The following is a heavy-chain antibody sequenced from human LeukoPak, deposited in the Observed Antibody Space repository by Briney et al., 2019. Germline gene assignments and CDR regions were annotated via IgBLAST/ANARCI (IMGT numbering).Heavy chain of an antibody. D-gene: IGHD6-19*01. Sequence: ASVTVSCKASGYTFTGYYMHWVRPAPGQGLEWMGIINSSGGTTSYTQKFQGRVTMTRDTSTSTVYMDLSSLRSEATAVYYCARGGWFYFGYWVQGTLATVPS. CDR2: INSSGGTT. CDR3: ARGGWFYFGY. CDR1: GYTFTGYY. V-gene: IGHV1-46*01. J-gene: IGHJ4*02.